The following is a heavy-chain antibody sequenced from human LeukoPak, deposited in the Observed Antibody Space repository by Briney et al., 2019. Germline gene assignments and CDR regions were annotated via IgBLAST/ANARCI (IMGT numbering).Heavy chain of an antibody. J-gene: IGHJ4*02. CDR3: ARPRIVGANGGGLDY. Sequence: GESLKVPCKGSGYSFTSYWIGWVRQMPGKGLEWMGIIYPGDSDTRYSPSFQGQVTISADKSISTAYLQWSSLKASDTAMYYCARPRIVGANGGGLDYWGQGTLVTVSS. CDR2: IYPGDSDT. D-gene: IGHD1-26*01. V-gene: IGHV5-51*01. CDR1: GYSFTSYW.